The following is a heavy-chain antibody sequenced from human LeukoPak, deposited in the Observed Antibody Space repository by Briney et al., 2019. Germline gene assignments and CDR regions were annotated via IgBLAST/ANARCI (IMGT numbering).Heavy chain of an antibody. V-gene: IGHV4-4*07. CDR1: GGSISSYH. J-gene: IGHJ3*02. Sequence: SETLSLTCTVPGGSISSYHWSWIRQPAGKGLEWVGRLYTSGGTNYNPSLQSRVSMSVATSKSQFSLELNSVTAADTAVYYGARSGSYANDAFHIWGQGTMVTVSS. CDR3: ARSGSYANDAFHI. CDR2: LYTSGGT. D-gene: IGHD1-26*01.